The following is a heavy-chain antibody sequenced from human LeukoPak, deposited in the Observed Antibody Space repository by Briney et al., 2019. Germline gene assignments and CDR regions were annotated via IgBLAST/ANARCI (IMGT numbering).Heavy chain of an antibody. CDR1: GFTFSSYW. Sequence: GGSLRLSCAASGFTFSSYWMSWVRQAPGKGLEWVANIKQDGSEKYYVDSVKGRFTISRDNAKNSLYLQMNSLRAEDTAVYYCVRESRSNGYYYYGMDVWGQGTTVTVSS. V-gene: IGHV3-7*01. CDR2: IKQDGSEK. J-gene: IGHJ6*02. CDR3: VRESRSNGYYYYGMDV. D-gene: IGHD3-3*01.